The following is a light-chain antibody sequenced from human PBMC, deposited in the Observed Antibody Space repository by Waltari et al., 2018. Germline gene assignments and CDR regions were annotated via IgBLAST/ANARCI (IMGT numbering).Light chain of an antibody. CDR1: SSDVGSYNL. CDR3: CSYAGTSTSV. V-gene: IGLV2-23*02. J-gene: IGLJ2*01. Sequence: QSALTQPASVSGSPGQSIPISCSGTSSDVGSYNLVSWYQQHPGNAPKLMIYDVGKRPSGVSDRFSGSKSGNTASLTISGLQAEDEADYYCCSYAGTSTSVFGGGTKLTVL. CDR2: DVG.